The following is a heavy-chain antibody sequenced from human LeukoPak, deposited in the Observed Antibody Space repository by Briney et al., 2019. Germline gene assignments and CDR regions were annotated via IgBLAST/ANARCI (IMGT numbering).Heavy chain of an antibody. D-gene: IGHD4-17*01. Sequence: PGGSLRLSCAASGFTFSNAWMSWVRQAPGKGLEWVSYISSSSRRIYYADSVKGRFTISRDSAKNSLYLQMNSLRAEDTAIYYCAKDDDDGDHVVVDHWGQGTLVTVSS. CDR2: ISSSSRRI. CDR3: AKDDDDGDHVVVDH. CDR1: GFTFSNAW. V-gene: IGHV3-48*04. J-gene: IGHJ4*02.